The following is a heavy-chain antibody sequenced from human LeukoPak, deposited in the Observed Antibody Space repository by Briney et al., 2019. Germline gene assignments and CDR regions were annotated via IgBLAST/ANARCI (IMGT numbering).Heavy chain of an antibody. CDR2: IKQDGSEK. J-gene: IGHJ4*02. Sequence: GRSLRLSCAASGFTFTSYWMSWVRQAPGKGLEWVANIKQDGSEKYYVDSVNGRFSSSRNNAKNSLYLQMNSLRSEDTAVYYGSRDPKSGSYFPFGFDYWGQGTLVTVSS. CDR3: SRDPKSGSYFPFGFDY. CDR1: GFTFTSYW. D-gene: IGHD1-26*01. V-gene: IGHV3-7*01.